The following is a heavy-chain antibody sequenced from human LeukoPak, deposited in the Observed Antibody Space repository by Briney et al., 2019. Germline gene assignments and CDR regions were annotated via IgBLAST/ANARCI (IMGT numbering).Heavy chain of an antibody. D-gene: IGHD1-1*01. CDR3: ARTSKLDPDAFDI. CDR1: GGTFSSYA. Sequence: SVKVSCKASGGTFSSYAISWVRQAPGQGLEWMGGIIPIFGTANYAQKFQGRVTITADKSTSTAYMELSSLRSEDTAVYYCARTSKLDPDAFDIWGQGTMVTVSS. V-gene: IGHV1-69*06. CDR2: IIPIFGTA. J-gene: IGHJ3*02.